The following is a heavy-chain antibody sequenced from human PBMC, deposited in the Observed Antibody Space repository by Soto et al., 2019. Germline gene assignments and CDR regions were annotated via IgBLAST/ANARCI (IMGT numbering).Heavy chain of an antibody. Sequence: ASVKVSCKASGGTFSSYTISWVRQAPGQGLEWMGRIIPILGIANYAQKFQGRVTITADKSTSTAYMELSSLRSEDTAVYYCSTYGGNGSSSWYPVNYYYYYMDVWGKGTTVTVSS. J-gene: IGHJ6*03. CDR1: GGTFSSYT. CDR3: STYGGNGSSSWYPVNYYYYYMDV. CDR2: IIPILGIA. V-gene: IGHV1-69*02. D-gene: IGHD6-13*01.